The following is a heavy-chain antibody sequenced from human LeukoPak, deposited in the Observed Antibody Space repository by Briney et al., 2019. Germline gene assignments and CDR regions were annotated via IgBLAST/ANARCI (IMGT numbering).Heavy chain of an antibody. D-gene: IGHD3-22*01. CDR3: ARDRGHYDSSGYLFDY. Sequence: SSETLSLTCTVSGGSISSYYWSWIRQPAGKGLEWIGRLYTNGSTNYNPSLKSRVTMSIDTSKNQFSLKLSSVTAADTAVYYCARDRGHYDSSGYLFDYWGQGTLVTVSS. V-gene: IGHV4-4*07. CDR2: LYTNGST. J-gene: IGHJ4*02. CDR1: GGSISSYY.